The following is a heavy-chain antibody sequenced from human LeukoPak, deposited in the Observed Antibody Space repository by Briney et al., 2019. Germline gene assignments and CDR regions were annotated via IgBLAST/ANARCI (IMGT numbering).Heavy chain of an antibody. CDR1: GFTFSRYS. Sequence: GRSLRLSCAASGFTFSRYSMLWVRQAPGKGLEWVAVISYDGSNKYYADSVKGRFTISRDNSKDTLYLQMNSLRAEDTAVYYCARCGEWELPTGLDYWGQGTLVTVSS. CDR2: ISYDGSNK. D-gene: IGHD1-26*01. CDR3: ARCGEWELPTGLDY. V-gene: IGHV3-30*01. J-gene: IGHJ4*02.